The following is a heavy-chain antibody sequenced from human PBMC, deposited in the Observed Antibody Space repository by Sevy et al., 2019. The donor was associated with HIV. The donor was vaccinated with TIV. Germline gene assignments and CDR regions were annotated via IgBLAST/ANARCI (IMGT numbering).Heavy chain of an antibody. CDR2: INPSGGST. CDR3: AREGPYCGGDCYALDY. V-gene: IGHV1-46*01. J-gene: IGHJ4*02. Sequence: ASVKVSCKASGYTFTSYYMHWVRQAPGQGLEWMGIINPSGGSTSYAQKFQGRVTMTRDTSTSTVYMELSSLRSEDTAVYYCAREGPYCGGDCYALDYWGQGTLVTVSS. D-gene: IGHD2-21*02. CDR1: GYTFTSYY.